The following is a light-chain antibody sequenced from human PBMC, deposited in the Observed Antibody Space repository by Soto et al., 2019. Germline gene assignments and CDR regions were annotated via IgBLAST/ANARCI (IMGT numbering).Light chain of an antibody. J-gene: IGKJ1*01. CDR2: AAS. V-gene: IGKV1-27*01. CDR1: QSIGMY. CDR3: QKYNSAKWK. Sequence: DIQMTQSPSSLSASVGDRVTITCRASQSIGMYLNWYQQRPGKAPDLLIYAASTCQSGVPSRFSGSGSGTEFTLTIRSLPPEDVATVHCQKYNSAKWKCGKGTKV.